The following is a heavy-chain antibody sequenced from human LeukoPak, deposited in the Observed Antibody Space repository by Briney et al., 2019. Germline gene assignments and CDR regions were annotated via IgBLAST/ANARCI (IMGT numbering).Heavy chain of an antibody. D-gene: IGHD2-2*01. V-gene: IGHV1-46*01. CDR1: GYTFTSCY. CDR2: INPSGGST. J-gene: IGHJ4*02. Sequence: ASVKVSCKASGYTFTSCYMHWVRQAPGQGLEWMGIINPSGGSTSYAQKFQGRVTMTRDTSTSTVYMELSSLRSEDTAVYYCARVPLYCSSTSCFDYWGQGTLVTVSS. CDR3: ARVPLYCSSTSCFDY.